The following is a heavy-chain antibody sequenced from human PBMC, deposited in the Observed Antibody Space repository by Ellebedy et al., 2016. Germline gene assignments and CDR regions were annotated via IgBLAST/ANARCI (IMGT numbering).Heavy chain of an antibody. CDR2: ISWNSGSI. D-gene: IGHD2-21*02. CDR3: ARGGGDSYNWFDP. Sequence: GGSLRLSXAASGFTFSSYAMSWVRQAPGKGLEWVSGISWNSGSIGYADSVKGRFTISRDNAKNSLYLQMNSLRAEDTAVYFCARGGGDSYNWFDPWGQGTLVTVSS. V-gene: IGHV3-20*03. J-gene: IGHJ5*02. CDR1: GFTFSSYA.